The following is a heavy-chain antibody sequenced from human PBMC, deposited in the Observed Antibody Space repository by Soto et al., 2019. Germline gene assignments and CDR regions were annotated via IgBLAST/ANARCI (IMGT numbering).Heavy chain of an antibody. CDR3: AKDLGRFSVTTMSYGMDV. D-gene: IGHD4-17*01. V-gene: IGHV3-30*18. Sequence: QVQLVESGGGVVQPGRSLRLSCAASRFTFSSYGMHWVRQAPGKGLEWVALISYDGNNKYYTDSVKGRFTISRDNSKNTLYLKMNSLRAEDTAVYYCAKDLGRFSVTTMSYGMDVWGQGTTVTVSS. CDR1: RFTFSSYG. J-gene: IGHJ6*02. CDR2: ISYDGNNK.